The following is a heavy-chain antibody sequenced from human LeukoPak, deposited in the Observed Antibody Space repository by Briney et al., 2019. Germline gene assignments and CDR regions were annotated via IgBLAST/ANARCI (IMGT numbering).Heavy chain of an antibody. V-gene: IGHV3-66*01. J-gene: IGHJ4*02. D-gene: IGHD3-9*01. CDR3: ARGDSYYDILTGYYPHGVYFDY. CDR2: IYSGGST. Sequence: ETLSLTCTVSGGSISSSSYYWGWIRQPPGKGLEWVSVIYSGGSTYYADSVKGRFTISRDNSKNTLYLQMNSLRAEDTAVYYCARGDSYYDILTGYYPHGVYFDYWGQGTLVTVSS. CDR1: GGSISSSSYY.